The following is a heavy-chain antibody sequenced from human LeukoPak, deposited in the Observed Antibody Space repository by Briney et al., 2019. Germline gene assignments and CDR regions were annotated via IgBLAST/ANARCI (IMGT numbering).Heavy chain of an antibody. V-gene: IGHV3-23*01. Sequence: GGSLRLSCAASGFTFSRNSMTWVRQAPGKGLKWVSAISGSDGSTYYADSVKGRFTISRDNSKNTLYLQMNSLRAEDTAVYYCARATGRGYSSSWEFDYWGQGTLVTVSS. CDR2: ISGSDGST. J-gene: IGHJ4*02. CDR1: GFTFSRNS. D-gene: IGHD6-13*01. CDR3: ARATGRGYSSSWEFDY.